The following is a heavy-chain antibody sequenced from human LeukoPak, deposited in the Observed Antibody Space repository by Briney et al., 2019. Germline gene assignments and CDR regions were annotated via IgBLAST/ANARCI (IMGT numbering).Heavy chain of an antibody. V-gene: IGHV3-30*03. CDR3: ARYGHDAFDI. Sequence: GRSLRLSCAASGFTFSSYGMHWVRQAPGKGLEWVAVISYDGSNKYYADSVKGRFTISRDNSKNTLYLQMNSLRAEDTAVYYCARYGHDAFDIWGQGTMVTVSS. CDR2: ISYDGSNK. D-gene: IGHD3-10*01. J-gene: IGHJ3*02. CDR1: GFTFSSYG.